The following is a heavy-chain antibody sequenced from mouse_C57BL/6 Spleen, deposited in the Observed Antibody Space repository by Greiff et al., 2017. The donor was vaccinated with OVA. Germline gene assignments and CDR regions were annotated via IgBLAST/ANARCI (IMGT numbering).Heavy chain of an antibody. J-gene: IGHJ3*01. V-gene: IGHV1-52*01. D-gene: IGHD3-2*02. CDR2: IDPSDSET. Sequence: QVQLQQSGAELVRPGSSVKLSCKASGYTFTSYWMHWVKQRPIQGLEWIGNIDPSDSETHYNQKFKDKATLTVDKSSSTAYMQLSSLTSEDSAVCYSARYSSGNGAYWGQGTLVTVSA. CDR3: ARYSSGNGAY. CDR1: GYTFTSYW.